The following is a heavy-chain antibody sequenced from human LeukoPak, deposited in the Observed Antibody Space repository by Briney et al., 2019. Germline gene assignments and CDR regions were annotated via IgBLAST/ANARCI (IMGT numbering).Heavy chain of an antibody. CDR1: GYTFTSYG. J-gene: IGHJ5*02. CDR2: INPNSGGT. CDR3: ARTTLQTLGA. D-gene: IGHD3-10*01. V-gene: IGHV1-2*02. Sequence: ASVKVSCKASGYTFTSYGISWVRQAPGQGLEWMGWINPNSGGTNYAQKFQGRVTLTSDTSISTAYMELSRLRSDDTAVYYCARTTLQTLGAWGQGTLVTVSS.